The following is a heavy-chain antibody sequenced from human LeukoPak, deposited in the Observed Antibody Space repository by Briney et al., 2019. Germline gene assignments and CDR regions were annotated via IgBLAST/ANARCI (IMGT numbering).Heavy chain of an antibody. V-gene: IGHV5-51*01. D-gene: IGHD2-2*01. CDR1: GYGFTSYW. CDR3: ARHRGCTSSTCYVDYYYGMDV. CDR2: IYPGDSDT. J-gene: IGHJ6*02. Sequence: GESLKISCKGSGYGFTSYWIAWVRQMPGKGLEWMGIIYPGDSDTRYSPSFQGQVTISADKSISTAYLQWSSLKASDTAMYYCARHRGCTSSTCYVDYYYGMDVWGQGTTVTVSS.